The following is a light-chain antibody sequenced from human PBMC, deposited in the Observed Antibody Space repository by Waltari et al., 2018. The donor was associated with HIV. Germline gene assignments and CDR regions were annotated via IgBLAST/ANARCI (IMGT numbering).Light chain of an antibody. V-gene: IGKV4-1*01. J-gene: IGKJ1*01. CDR2: WAS. CDR3: QQYYSRPRT. Sequence: DIMMTQSPDSLAVSLGERATIPCSSSQSVIWDSNSKNYLPWYQQKPGQPPKILIYWASTRESGVPDRFSGSGSGTNFTLTISSLQAEDVALYYCQQYYSRPRTFGQGTKVEI. CDR1: QSVIWDSNSKNY.